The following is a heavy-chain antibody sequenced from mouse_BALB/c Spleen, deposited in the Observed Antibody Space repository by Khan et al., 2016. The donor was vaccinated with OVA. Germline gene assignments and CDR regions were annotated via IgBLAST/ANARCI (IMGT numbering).Heavy chain of an antibody. V-gene: IGHV5-15*02. CDR1: GFIFSDYG. J-gene: IGHJ4*01. Sequence: EVQLVESGGGLVQPGGSRKLSCAASGFIFSDYGMAWVRQAPGKGPEWVAFISNLAYSIYYADTVTGRFTISRENAKNTLYLEMSSLKSEVTAMYYCARSWAMDYWGQGTSVTVSS. CDR3: ARSWAMDY. CDR2: ISNLAYSI.